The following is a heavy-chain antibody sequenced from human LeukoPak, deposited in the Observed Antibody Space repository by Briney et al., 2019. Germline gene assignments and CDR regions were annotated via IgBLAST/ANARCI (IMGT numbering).Heavy chain of an antibody. J-gene: IGHJ4*02. CDR2: ITGTGGST. CDR3: AKLGNSNPLRLPFDY. CDR1: GFTFSSYA. V-gene: IGHV3-23*01. Sequence: GGSLRLSCAASGFTFSSYAMSWVRQAPGKGLEWVSTITGTGGSTYYADSVRGRFTISRDNSKNTLYLQMNGLRAEDTAVYYCAKLGNSNPLRLPFDYWAREPWSPSPQ. D-gene: IGHD4-23*01.